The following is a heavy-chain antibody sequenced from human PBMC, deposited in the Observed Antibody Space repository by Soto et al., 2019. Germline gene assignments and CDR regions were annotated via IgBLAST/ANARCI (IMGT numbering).Heavy chain of an antibody. V-gene: IGHV5-10-1*01. Sequence: GESLQICCKGSGSRFTGYLISWVRQMAGQCLEWMGRIDPSDSYTNYSPSFQGHVNISADKSISTAYLQWSSLKASDTAMYYCASPSSSGLSNHYYYGMDVWGQGTTVTVSS. CDR1: GSRFTGYL. CDR3: ASPSSSGLSNHYYYGMDV. D-gene: IGHD6-6*01. J-gene: IGHJ6*02. CDR2: IDPSDSYT.